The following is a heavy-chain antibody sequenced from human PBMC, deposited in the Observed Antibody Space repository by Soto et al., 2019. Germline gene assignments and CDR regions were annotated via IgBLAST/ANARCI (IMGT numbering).Heavy chain of an antibody. J-gene: IGHJ4*02. Sequence: QVHLVQSGAEVKKPGASVKVSCKASGYTFTSYGITWVRQAPGQGLEWMGWISAHNGNTDYAQKLQGRVIVTRDTSTRTAYLELRSLISDDTAVYYCARVRYGDYWGQGALVTVSS. CDR3: ARVRYGDY. CDR2: ISAHNGNT. D-gene: IGHD1-1*01. CDR1: GYTFTSYG. V-gene: IGHV1-18*01.